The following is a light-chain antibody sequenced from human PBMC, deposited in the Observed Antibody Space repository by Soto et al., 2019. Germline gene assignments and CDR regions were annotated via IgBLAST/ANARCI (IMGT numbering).Light chain of an antibody. V-gene: IGKV3-15*01. Sequence: EIVMTQSRATLSVSQGARATLSFRASQSVSSNLAWYQQKPGQAPRLLIYGASTRATGIPARFSGSGSGTEFTLAISSLQSEDFAVYYCQQDNNGGTMYTFGQGTKLEIK. J-gene: IGKJ2*01. CDR2: GAS. CDR1: QSVSSN. CDR3: QQDNNGGTMYT.